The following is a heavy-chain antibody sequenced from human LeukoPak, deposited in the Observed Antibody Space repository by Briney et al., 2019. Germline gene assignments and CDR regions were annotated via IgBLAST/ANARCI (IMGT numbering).Heavy chain of an antibody. CDR2: IYTSGST. D-gene: IGHD6-6*01. Sequence: PSETLSLTCAVYGGSFSGYYWSWIRQPAGKGLEWIGRIYTSGSTNYNPSLKSRVTMSVDTSKNQFSLKLSSVTAADTAVYYCARDIAARPGYYYYMDVWGKGTTVTVSS. V-gene: IGHV4-4*07. CDR1: GGSFSGYY. CDR3: ARDIAARPGYYYYMDV. J-gene: IGHJ6*03.